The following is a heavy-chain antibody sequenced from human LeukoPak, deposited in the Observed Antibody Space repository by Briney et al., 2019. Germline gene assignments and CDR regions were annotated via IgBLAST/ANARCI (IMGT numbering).Heavy chain of an antibody. J-gene: IGHJ4*02. Sequence: ASVKVSCKASGYTFTGYGISWVRQAPGQGLEWMGWISAYSGNTNYAQKFQGRVTMTTDTSTSTAYMELRSLRSDDTAVYYCACLFPPLEMATIKPFDYWGQGTLVTVSS. D-gene: IGHD5-24*01. CDR3: ACLFPPLEMATIKPFDY. V-gene: IGHV1-18*01. CDR1: GYTFTGYG. CDR2: ISAYSGNT.